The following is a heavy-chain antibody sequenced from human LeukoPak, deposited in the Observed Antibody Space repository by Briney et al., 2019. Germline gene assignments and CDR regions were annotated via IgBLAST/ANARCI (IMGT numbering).Heavy chain of an antibody. CDR2: ISSSSSYI. Sequence: AGGSLRLSCAASGFTFSSYSMNWVRQAPGKGLEWVSSISSSSSYIYYADSVKGRFTISRDNAKNSLYLQMNSLRAEDTAVYYCAKPLYGDYLYYYYYYMDVWGKGTTVTVSS. CDR1: GFTFSSYS. V-gene: IGHV3-21*04. J-gene: IGHJ6*03. CDR3: AKPLYGDYLYYYYYYMDV. D-gene: IGHD4-17*01.